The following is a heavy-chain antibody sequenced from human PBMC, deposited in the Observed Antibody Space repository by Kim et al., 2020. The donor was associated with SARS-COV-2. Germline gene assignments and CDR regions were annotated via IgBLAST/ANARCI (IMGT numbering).Heavy chain of an antibody. CDR3: AKDSTVVDFDY. J-gene: IGHJ4*02. CDR2: K. D-gene: IGHD4-17*01. Sequence: KYYADSVKGRFTISRDNSKNTLYLQMNSLRAEDTAVYYCAKDSTVVDFDYWGQGTLVTVSS. V-gene: IGHV3-30*02.